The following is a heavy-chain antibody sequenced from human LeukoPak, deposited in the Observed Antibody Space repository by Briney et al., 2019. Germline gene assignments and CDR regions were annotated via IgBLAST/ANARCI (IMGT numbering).Heavy chain of an antibody. J-gene: IGHJ4*02. CDR1: GFTFRSYE. Sequence: PGGSLRLSCAASGFTFRSYEMNWVRQAPGKGLEWVSFIYSDGSTYYADSVRGRFTISRDNSKNTLFLQMNSLRAEDTAVYYCARRAGIYSHPYDYWGQGTLVTVSS. CDR3: ARRAGIYSHPYDY. CDR2: IYSDGST. V-gene: IGHV3-53*01. D-gene: IGHD1-14*01.